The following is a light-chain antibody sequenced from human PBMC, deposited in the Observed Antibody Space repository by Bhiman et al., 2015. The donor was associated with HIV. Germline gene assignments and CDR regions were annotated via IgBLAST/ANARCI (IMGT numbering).Light chain of an antibody. CDR2: QDN. CDR3: QSADSSGTSYV. CDR1: KLGDKY. Sequence: SFELTQPPSVSVSPGQTASIPCSGDKLGDKYACWYQQRPGQSPVLVIYQDNKRPSGIPERFSGSSSGTTVTLTISGVQAEDEAEYYCQSADSSGTSYVFGTGTKVTVL. J-gene: IGLJ1*01. V-gene: IGLV3-25*03.